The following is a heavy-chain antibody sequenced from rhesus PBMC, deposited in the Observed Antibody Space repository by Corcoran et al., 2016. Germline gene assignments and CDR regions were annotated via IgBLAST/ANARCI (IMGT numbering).Heavy chain of an antibody. Sequence: EVQLVESGGGLVQPGGSLRLSCAASGFTFSDHYMDWERQAPGKGLEWVSMISGISRCTYYPDSVRGRFTISRYNAKNMLYLQMNSPRAEDTAVYYCAREDSYSYFDYWGQGVLVTVSS. V-gene: IGHV3-37*01. CDR1: GFTFSDHY. CDR3: AREDSYSYFDY. D-gene: IGHD5-36*02. J-gene: IGHJ4*01. CDR2: ISGISRCT.